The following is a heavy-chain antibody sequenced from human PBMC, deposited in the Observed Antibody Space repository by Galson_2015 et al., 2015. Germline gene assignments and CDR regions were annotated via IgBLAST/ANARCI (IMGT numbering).Heavy chain of an antibody. CDR1: GGTFSSYA. V-gene: IGHV1-69*13. CDR2: IIPIFGTA. CDR3: ARAVPDCSSTSCYFDY. D-gene: IGHD2-2*01. Sequence: SVKVSCKASGGTFSSYAISWVRQAPGQGLEWMGGIIPIFGTANYAQKFQGRVTITADESTSTAYMELSSLRSEDTAVYYCARAVPDCSSTSCYFDYWGQGQWSPSLQ. J-gene: IGHJ4*03.